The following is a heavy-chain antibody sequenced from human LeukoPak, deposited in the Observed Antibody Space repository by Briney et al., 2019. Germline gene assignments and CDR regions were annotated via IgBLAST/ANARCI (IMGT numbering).Heavy chain of an antibody. D-gene: IGHD1-7*01. Sequence: GGSLKLSCAASGFTFSGSAMHWVRQASGKGLEWVGRIRSKANSYATAYAASVKGRFTIFRDDSKNTAYLQMNSLKTEDTAVYYCTRLSGTGTTGGNWFDPWGQGTLVTVSS. CDR2: IRSKANSYAT. J-gene: IGHJ5*02. V-gene: IGHV3-73*01. CDR3: TRLSGTGTTGGNWFDP. CDR1: GFTFSGSA.